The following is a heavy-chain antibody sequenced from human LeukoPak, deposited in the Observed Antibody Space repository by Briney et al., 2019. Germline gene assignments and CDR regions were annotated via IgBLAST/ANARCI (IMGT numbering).Heavy chain of an antibody. CDR3: AKDKVGTIPLFDY. V-gene: IGHV3-21*04. J-gene: IGHJ4*02. CDR2: ISSGSTYI. CDR1: GFTFSSYS. D-gene: IGHD1-26*01. Sequence: GGSLRLSCTASGFTFSSYSMNWVRQAPGKGLEWVSSISSGSTYIYYADSVRGRFTISRDNSKNTLYLQMNSLGAEDTAVYYCAKDKVGTIPLFDYWGQGTLVTVSS.